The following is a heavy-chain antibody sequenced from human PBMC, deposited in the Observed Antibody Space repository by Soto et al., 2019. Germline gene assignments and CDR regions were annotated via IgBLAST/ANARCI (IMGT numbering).Heavy chain of an antibody. D-gene: IGHD6-13*01. J-gene: IGHJ4*02. Sequence: ASVKVSCKASGGTFSSYAISWVRQAPGQGLEWMGGIIPIFGTANYAQKFQGRVTITADESTSTTYMELSSLRSEDTAVYYCAAGIAAAGGVDYWGQGTLVTVSS. CDR3: AAGIAAAGGVDY. V-gene: IGHV1-69*13. CDR1: GGTFSSYA. CDR2: IIPIFGTA.